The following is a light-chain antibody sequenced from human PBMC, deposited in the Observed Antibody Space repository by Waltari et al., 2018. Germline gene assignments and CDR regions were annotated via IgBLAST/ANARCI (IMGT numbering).Light chain of an antibody. V-gene: IGKV3-20*01. Sequence: EIVLTQSPGTLSLSPGERATLSCRASQSISIINLSWYQQKPGQAPRLLVYGASSRPTGIPDRFRGSGSGTDFTLTISRLEPEDFAVYYCQQYGSSPPEITFGPGTKVDIK. CDR1: QSISIIN. J-gene: IGKJ3*01. CDR2: GAS. CDR3: QQYGSSPPEIT.